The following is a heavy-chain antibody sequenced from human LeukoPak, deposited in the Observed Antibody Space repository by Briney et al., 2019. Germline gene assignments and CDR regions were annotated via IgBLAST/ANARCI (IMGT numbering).Heavy chain of an antibody. Sequence: SETLTLTCSVSGDSISTSSYYWGWIRQPPGKGLEWIGTIYYSGSTYYNPSLTSRVTISVDTSKNQFSLKLSSVTAADTAVYYCARHKDYYYSYMDVWGKGTTVTISS. V-gene: IGHV4-39*01. CDR1: GDSISTSSYY. J-gene: IGHJ6*03. CDR3: ARHKDYYYSYMDV. CDR2: IYYSGST.